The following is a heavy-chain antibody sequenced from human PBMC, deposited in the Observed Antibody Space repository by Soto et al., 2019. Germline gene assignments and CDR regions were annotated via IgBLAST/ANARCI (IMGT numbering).Heavy chain of an antibody. CDR3: ARSDGRY. Sequence: SETLSLTCTVSGGSISSYYWSWLRQLLGKGLEWIGYIYYSGSTNYNPSLKSRVTISVDTSMNQFSLKLSFVSAVDTAVYYCARSDGRYWGQGTLVTVSS. V-gene: IGHV4-59*01. J-gene: IGHJ4*02. CDR2: IYYSGST. CDR1: GGSISSYY.